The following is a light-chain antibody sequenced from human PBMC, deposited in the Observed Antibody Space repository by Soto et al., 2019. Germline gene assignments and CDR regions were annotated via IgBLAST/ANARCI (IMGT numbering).Light chain of an antibody. V-gene: IGKV3-20*01. CDR2: ATS. Sequence: EIVLTHSPGTLSLSPGERATLSSWASQTVTSTYLAWYQQKPGQAPRLLIYATSSRATGIPDRFSGSGAGTDFTLTISRLEPEDSAVYYCQEFGNSRTFGQGTKLQI. J-gene: IGKJ2*01. CDR3: QEFGNSRT. CDR1: QTVTSTY.